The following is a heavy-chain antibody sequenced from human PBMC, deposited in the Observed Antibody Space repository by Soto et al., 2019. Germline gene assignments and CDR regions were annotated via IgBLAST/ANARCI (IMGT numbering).Heavy chain of an antibody. Sequence: GGSLRLSCAASGFSLSSYAMSWVRQAPGKGLEWVSAISGSGGSTYYADSVKGRFTISRDNSKNTLYLQMNSLRAEDTAVYYCAKDLTIFGVVIPPPGMDVWGQGTTVTVSS. CDR3: AKDLTIFGVVIPPPGMDV. J-gene: IGHJ6*02. CDR1: GFSLSSYA. CDR2: ISGSGGST. D-gene: IGHD3-3*01. V-gene: IGHV3-23*01.